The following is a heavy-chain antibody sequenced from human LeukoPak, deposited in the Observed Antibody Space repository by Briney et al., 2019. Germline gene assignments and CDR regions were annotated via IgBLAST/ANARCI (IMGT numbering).Heavy chain of an antibody. V-gene: IGHV3-48*03. CDR2: ISSSGSTI. J-gene: IGHJ4*02. D-gene: IGHD3-22*01. CDR3: ARGGYDSSGYCFDY. Sequence: GGSLRLSCAASGFTFSSYEMNWVRQAPGKGLEWVSYISSSGSTIYYADSVKGRFTISRDDAKNSLYLQMNSLRAEDTAVYYCARGGYDSSGYCFDYWGQGTLVTVSS. CDR1: GFTFSSYE.